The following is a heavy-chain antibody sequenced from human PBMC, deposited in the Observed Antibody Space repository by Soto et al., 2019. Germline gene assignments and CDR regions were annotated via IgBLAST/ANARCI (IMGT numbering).Heavy chain of an antibody. CDR2: TVPDGSER. J-gene: IGHJ5*01. V-gene: IGHV3-7*01. CDR1: GFTFSDSW. Sequence: EVQLVESGGGLVQPGGSLRLSCAASGFTFSDSWRNWVRQAPGKGLEWVASTVPDGSERYYVDSVKGRFTISRDNTKTSLYLQMNSLRADDTAIYYCARDRGFSCFDLWGQGTLVTVSS. CDR3: ARDRGFSCFDL. D-gene: IGHD3-10*01.